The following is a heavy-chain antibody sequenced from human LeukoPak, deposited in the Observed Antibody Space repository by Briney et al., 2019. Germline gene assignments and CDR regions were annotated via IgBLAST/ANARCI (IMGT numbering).Heavy chain of an antibody. V-gene: IGHV4-34*01. CDR1: GGSFTSYY. CDR3: ARGFSH. CDR2: INDSGGT. J-gene: IGHJ4*02. Sequence: SETLSLTCAVYGGSFTSYYWSWLRQPPGEGLEWIGEINDSGGTTYNPSLKSRVIISIDTSKNQFSLKLTSVTAADTAVYYCARGFSHWGQGTLVTVSS.